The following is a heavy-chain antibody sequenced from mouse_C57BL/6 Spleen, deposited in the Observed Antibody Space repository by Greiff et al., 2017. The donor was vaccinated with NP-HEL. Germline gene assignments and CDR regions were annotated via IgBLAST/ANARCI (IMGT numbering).Heavy chain of an antibody. CDR2: IYPGSGNT. Sequence: VQLQQSGAELVRPGASVKLSCKASGYTFTDYYINWVKQRPGQGLEWIARIYPGSGNTYYNEKFKGKATLTAEKSSSTAYMQLSNLTSEDSAVYLCAREGEVYAMDYWGQGTSVTVSS. CDR3: AREGEVYAMDY. J-gene: IGHJ4*01. CDR1: GYTFTDYY. V-gene: IGHV1-76*01.